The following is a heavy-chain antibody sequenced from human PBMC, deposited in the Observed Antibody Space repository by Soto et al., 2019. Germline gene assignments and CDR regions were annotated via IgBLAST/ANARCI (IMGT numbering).Heavy chain of an antibody. V-gene: IGHV4-31*03. D-gene: IGHD6-13*01. J-gene: IGHJ6*02. CDR3: ARDGRLVNYYYYGMDV. CDR1: GGSISSGAYY. Sequence: QVQLQESGPGLVKPSQTLSLTCSVSGGSISSGAYYWTRIRQHPGKGLEWIGYIYYSGSTYYNPSLKSRVTISVDTAKIQFALKLRSVTAADTAVYYCARDGRLVNYYYYGMDVWGQGTTVTVSS. CDR2: IYYSGST.